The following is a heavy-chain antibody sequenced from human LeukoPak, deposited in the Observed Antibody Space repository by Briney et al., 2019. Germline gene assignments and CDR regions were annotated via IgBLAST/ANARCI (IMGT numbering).Heavy chain of an antibody. J-gene: IGHJ4*02. Sequence: GGSLRLSCAASGFTFSSYSMSWVRQAPGKGLEWVSAISGSGGSTYYADSVKGRFTISRDNSKNTLYLQMNSLRAEDTAVYYCASLRITMIVVVNDYYFDYWGQGTLVTVSS. CDR1: GFTFSSYS. CDR2: ISGSGGST. D-gene: IGHD3-22*01. CDR3: ASLRITMIVVVNDYYFDY. V-gene: IGHV3-23*01.